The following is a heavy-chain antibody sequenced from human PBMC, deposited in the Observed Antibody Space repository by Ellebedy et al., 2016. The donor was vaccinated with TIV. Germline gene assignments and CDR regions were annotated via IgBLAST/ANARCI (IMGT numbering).Heavy chain of an antibody. J-gene: IGHJ2*01. D-gene: IGHD7-27*01. V-gene: IGHV1-69*13. CDR2: IIPIFGRP. Sequence: SVKVSCKASGGTFNNYAISWVRQVPGQGLEWVGGIIPIFGRPNSAQKFQGRVTITADESTSTAYMELSSLRSDDPDVYYCTRDSGANFLGLSFGLWGRGTLVTVSS. CDR1: GGTFNNYA. CDR3: TRDSGANFLGLSFGL.